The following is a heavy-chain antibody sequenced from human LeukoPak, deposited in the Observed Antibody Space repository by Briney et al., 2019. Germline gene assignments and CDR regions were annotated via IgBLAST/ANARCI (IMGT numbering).Heavy chain of an antibody. CDR1: GSSISSYY. J-gene: IGHJ4*02. Sequence: PSETLSLTCTVSGSSISSYYWSWIRQPPGKGLEWIGYIYYSGSTNYNPSLKSRVTISVDTSKNQFSLKLSSVTAADTAVYYCARAQWGYYDLWGQGTLVTVSS. D-gene: IGHD2-8*01. CDR2: IYYSGST. CDR3: ARAQWGYYDL. V-gene: IGHV4-59*01.